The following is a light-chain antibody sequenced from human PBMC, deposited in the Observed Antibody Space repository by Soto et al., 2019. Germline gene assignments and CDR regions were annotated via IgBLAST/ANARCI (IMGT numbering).Light chain of an antibody. CDR3: QHYNSYLEA. Sequence: DISMNKSPSTLSGSVRDRVTITCRASQTISSWLAWYQQKPGKAPKLLIYKASTLKSGVPSRFSGSGSGTEFTLTISSMQPDDFATYYCQHYNSYLEAFCQVTKV. J-gene: IGKJ1*01. CDR1: QTISSW. V-gene: IGKV1-5*03. CDR2: KAS.